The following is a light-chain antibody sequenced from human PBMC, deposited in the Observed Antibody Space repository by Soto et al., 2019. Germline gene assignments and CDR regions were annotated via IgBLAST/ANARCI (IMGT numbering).Light chain of an antibody. CDR3: QHYNSYSEA. CDR2: KAS. Sequence: DIQVTQSPSTLSASLGDRATITCRASQEIGTWLAWYQQKPGKAPKLLIYKASTLKSGVPSRFSGSGSGTEFTLTISSLQPDDFATYYCQHYNSYSEAFGQGTKVDIK. J-gene: IGKJ1*01. V-gene: IGKV1-5*03. CDR1: QEIGTW.